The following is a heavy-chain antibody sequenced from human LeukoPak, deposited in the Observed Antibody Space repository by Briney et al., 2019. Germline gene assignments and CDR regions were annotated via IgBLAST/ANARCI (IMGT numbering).Heavy chain of an antibody. CDR1: GFTFSSYA. D-gene: IGHD3-3*01. CDR3: ARAFGTGYYYGMDV. J-gene: IGHJ6*02. Sequence: PGGSLRLSCAASGFTFSSYAMHWVRQAPGKGLEWVAVISYDGSNKYYADSVKGRFTISRDNSKNTLYLQMNSLRAEDTAVYYCARAFGTGYYYGMDVWGQGTTVTVSS. CDR2: ISYDGSNK. V-gene: IGHV3-30-3*01.